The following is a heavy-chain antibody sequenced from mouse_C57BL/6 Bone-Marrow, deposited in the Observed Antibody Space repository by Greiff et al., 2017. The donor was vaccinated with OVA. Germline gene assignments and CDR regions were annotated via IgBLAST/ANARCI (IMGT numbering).Heavy chain of an antibody. V-gene: IGHV1-61*01. Sequence: QVQLQQPGAELVRPGSSVKLSCKASGYTFTSYWMDWVKQRPGQGLEWIGNIYPSDSETHYNQKFKDKATLTVDKSSSTAYMQLSSLTSEDSAVYYCARSRDLYVYDGFDYWGQGTTLTVSS. CDR2: IYPSDSET. CDR3: ARSRDLYVYDGFDY. D-gene: IGHD2-2*01. J-gene: IGHJ2*01. CDR1: GYTFTSYW.